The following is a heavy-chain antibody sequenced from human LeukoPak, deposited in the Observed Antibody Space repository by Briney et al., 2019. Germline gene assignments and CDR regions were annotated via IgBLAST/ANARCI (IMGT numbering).Heavy chain of an antibody. D-gene: IGHD1-26*01. Sequence: GGSLRLSCAASGFTFSSYEMNWVRQAPGKGLEWVSYISSSGSTIYYADSVKGRVTISRDNSKNTLYLQVNSLRVEDTAVYYCAKDRLGAMMYFDFWGQGTLVTVSS. V-gene: IGHV3-48*03. CDR1: GFTFSSYE. J-gene: IGHJ4*02. CDR3: AKDRLGAMMYFDF. CDR2: ISSSGSTI.